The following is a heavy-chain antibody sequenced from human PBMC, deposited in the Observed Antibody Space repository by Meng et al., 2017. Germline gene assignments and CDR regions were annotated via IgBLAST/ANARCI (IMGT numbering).Heavy chain of an antibody. D-gene: IGHD3/OR15-3a*01. V-gene: IGHV4-34*01. CDR2: INHSGST. CDR3: ARVLDPVLVEFDY. CDR1: GGSFSGYD. J-gene: IGHJ4*02. Sequence: QAPLPQWCSGILKPSETLSLTCAVYGGSFSGYDWSWIRQPPGKGLEWIGEINHSGSTNYNPSLKSRVTISVDTSKNQFSLKLSSVTAADTAVYYCARVLDPVLVEFDYWGQGTLVTVSS.